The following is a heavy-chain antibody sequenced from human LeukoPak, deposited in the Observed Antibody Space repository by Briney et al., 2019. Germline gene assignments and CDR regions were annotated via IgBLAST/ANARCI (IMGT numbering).Heavy chain of an antibody. Sequence: SETLSLTCGVFGGSVNGYYWSWIRQPPGKGLEWIGEVNHSGSTNYDPSLKSRLTISVDTSKNQFSLKLSSVTAADTAVYYCARGAPCSGGSCYSDWFDPWGQGTLVTVSS. CDR3: ARGAPCSGGSCYSDWFDP. CDR1: GGSVNGYY. CDR2: VNHSGST. V-gene: IGHV4-34*01. D-gene: IGHD2-15*01. J-gene: IGHJ5*02.